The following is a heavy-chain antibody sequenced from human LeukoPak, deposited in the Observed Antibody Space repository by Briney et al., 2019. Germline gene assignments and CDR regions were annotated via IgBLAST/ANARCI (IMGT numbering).Heavy chain of an antibody. D-gene: IGHD3-10*01. CDR2: IYYSGST. V-gene: IGHV4-39*01. Sequence: PSETLSLTCTVSGGSISSSSYCWGWIRQPPGKGLEWIGSIYYSGSTYYNPSLKSRVTISVDTSKNQFSLKLSSVTAADTAVYYCARHPRYGSGSYYPNAFDYWGQGTLVTVSS. CDR3: ARHPRYGSGSYYPNAFDY. CDR1: GGSISSSSYC. J-gene: IGHJ4*02.